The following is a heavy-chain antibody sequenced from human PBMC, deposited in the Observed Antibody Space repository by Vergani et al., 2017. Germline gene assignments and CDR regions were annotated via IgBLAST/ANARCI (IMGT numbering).Heavy chain of an antibody. CDR3: ARGNYGILTGYRY. J-gene: IGHJ4*02. D-gene: IGHD3-9*01. V-gene: IGHV1-46*03. CDR2: FNPSGGPQ. Sequence: QVQVVQSGAAVKKSGASVKVSCKPSGYTFSNYYMHWVRQAPGQGLEWMGIFNPSGGPQNYAHKFQGRVTMPRDTSTNTVYMELSSLRSEDAAIYYCARGNYGILTGYRYWGQGTLVTVSA. CDR1: GYTFSNYY.